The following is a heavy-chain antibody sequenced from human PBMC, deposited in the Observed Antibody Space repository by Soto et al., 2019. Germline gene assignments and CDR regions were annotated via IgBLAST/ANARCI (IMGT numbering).Heavy chain of an antibody. CDR3: ARGSSGWSSIRLDD. J-gene: IGHJ4*02. Sequence: SETLSLTCTVSSGSITSVNSYWSSIRQFPGKGLEWIGYIYYSGSSYYNPSLKGRVTISEDTSKKQFSLKLNSVTAADTAVYYCARGSSGWSSIRLDDWGQGTLVTVSS. V-gene: IGHV4-31*03. CDR1: SGSITSVNSY. D-gene: IGHD6-19*01. CDR2: IYYSGSS.